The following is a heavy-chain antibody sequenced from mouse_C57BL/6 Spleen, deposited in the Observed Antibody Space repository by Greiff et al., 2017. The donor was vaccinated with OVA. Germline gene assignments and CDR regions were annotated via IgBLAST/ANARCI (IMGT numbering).Heavy chain of an antibody. CDR1: GYTFTSYW. Sequence: QVQLQQPGAELVKPGASVKLSCKASGYTFTSYWMQWVKQRPGQGLEWIGEIDPSDSYPNYNQKFKGKATLTVDTASSTAYMQLSSLTSEDSAVYYCATYGNYGVDYWGQGTTLTVSS. V-gene: IGHV1-50*01. CDR2: IDPSDSYP. D-gene: IGHD2-10*02. CDR3: ATYGNYGVDY. J-gene: IGHJ2*01.